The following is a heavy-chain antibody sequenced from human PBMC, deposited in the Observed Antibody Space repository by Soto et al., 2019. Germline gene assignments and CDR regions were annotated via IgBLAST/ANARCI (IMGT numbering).Heavy chain of an antibody. CDR1: GDTFNFYS. J-gene: IGHJ4*02. Sequence: QVQLVQSGAEVKKPGSSVKVSCKASGDTFNFYSINWVRQAPGLGLEWVGRFNPILSMSNSAQKFQGRVNLPADKSASTAYMVLSSLRSDDTAMYYCATSYGSGSRAFDYWGQGALVTVSS. V-gene: IGHV1-69*02. CDR2: FNPILSMS. D-gene: IGHD3-10*01. CDR3: ATSYGSGSRAFDY.